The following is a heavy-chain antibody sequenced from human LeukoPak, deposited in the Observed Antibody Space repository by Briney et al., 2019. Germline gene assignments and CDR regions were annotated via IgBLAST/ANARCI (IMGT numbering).Heavy chain of an antibody. D-gene: IGHD6-19*01. J-gene: IGHJ4*02. CDR2: ISGSGGST. Sequence: GRSLRLSRAASGFTFSIYAMSGVRQAPGKGREWVLAISGSGGSTYSADSVKGRFTNSRDNSKNTLYLQMNSLRAEDTAVYYCAKGVRFIAVAGTGFDYWGQGSLVTVSS. CDR1: GFTFSIYA. V-gene: IGHV3-23*01. CDR3: AKGVRFIAVAGTGFDY.